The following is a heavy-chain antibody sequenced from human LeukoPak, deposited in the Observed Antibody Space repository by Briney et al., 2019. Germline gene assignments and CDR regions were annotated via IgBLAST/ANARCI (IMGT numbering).Heavy chain of an antibody. V-gene: IGHV4-34*01. J-gene: IGHJ5*02. Sequence: PSETLSLTCAVYGGSFSGYYWSWIRQPPGKGLEWIGEINHSGSTNYNPSLKSRVTISEDTSKNQFSLKLSSVTAADTAVYYCARVVVVPAAKKGWFDPWGQGTLVTVSS. D-gene: IGHD2-2*01. CDR1: GGSFSGYY. CDR2: INHSGST. CDR3: ARVVVVPAAKKGWFDP.